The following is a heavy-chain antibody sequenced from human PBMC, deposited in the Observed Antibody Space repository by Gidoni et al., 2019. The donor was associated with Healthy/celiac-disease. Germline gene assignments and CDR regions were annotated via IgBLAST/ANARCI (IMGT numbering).Heavy chain of an antibody. CDR1: GGSVSSGSYY. D-gene: IGHD6-13*01. V-gene: IGHV4-61*01. Sequence: QVQLQESGPGLVKPSETLSLTCTVSGGSVSSGSYYWSWIRQPPGKGLEWIGYIYYSGSTNYNPSLKSRVTISVDTSKNQFSLKLSSVTAADTAVYYCARAERVQEYSSSWYLADYWGQGTLVTVSS. CDR2: IYYSGST. J-gene: IGHJ4*02. CDR3: ARAERVQEYSSSWYLADY.